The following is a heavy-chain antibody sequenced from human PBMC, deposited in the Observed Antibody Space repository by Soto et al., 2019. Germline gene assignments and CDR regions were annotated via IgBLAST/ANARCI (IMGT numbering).Heavy chain of an antibody. D-gene: IGHD5-12*01. J-gene: IGHJ6*02. CDR1: GGSISSGGYY. CDR2: IYYSGST. V-gene: IGHV4-31*03. CDR3: ARDYRWLQFYGMDV. Sequence: SETLSLTCTVSGGSISSGGYYWSWIRQHPGKGLEWIGYIYYSGSTYYNPSLKSRVTISVDTSKNQFSLKLSSVTAADTAVYYCARDYRWLQFYGMDVWGQGTTVTVSS.